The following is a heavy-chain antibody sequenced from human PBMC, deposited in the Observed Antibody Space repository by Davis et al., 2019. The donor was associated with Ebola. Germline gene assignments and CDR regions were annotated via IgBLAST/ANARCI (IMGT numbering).Heavy chain of an antibody. V-gene: IGHV1-69*13. D-gene: IGHD5-12*01. CDR2: IIPLFRTP. J-gene: IGHJ6*02. CDR1: GGTFNNFA. CDR3: VFPGGGLGYDFGYFYAMGV. Sequence: AASVKVSCKASGGTFNNFAISWVRQAPGQGLEWMGGIIPLFRTPHYAQKFQGRLTITADESTTTAYMELSSLRSEDTAVYYCVFPGGGLGYDFGYFYAMGVWGQGTTVTVSS.